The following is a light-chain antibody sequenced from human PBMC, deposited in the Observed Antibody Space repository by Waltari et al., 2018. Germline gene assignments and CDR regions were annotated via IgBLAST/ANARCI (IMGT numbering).Light chain of an antibody. V-gene: IGKV1-5*03. CDR2: KAS. Sequence: DIQMTHSPSILSASVGDRVTITCRASQSISSWLAWYQQKPGKAPKLLIYKASSLESGVPSRFSGSGSGTEFTLTISSLQPDDFATYYCQQYNSYPYTFGQGTKLEIK. J-gene: IGKJ2*01. CDR3: QQYNSYPYT. CDR1: QSISSW.